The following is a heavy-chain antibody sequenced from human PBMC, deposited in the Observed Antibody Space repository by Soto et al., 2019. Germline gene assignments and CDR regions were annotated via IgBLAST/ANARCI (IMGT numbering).Heavy chain of an antibody. D-gene: IGHD3-16*01. J-gene: IGHJ3*02. CDR1: GFTFDDYA. CDR2: ISWNSGSI. Sequence: GGSLRLSCAASGFTFDDYAMHWVRQAPGKGLEWVSGISWNSGSIGYADSVKGRFTISRDNAKNSLYLQMNSLRAEDTALYYCAKDIRILTTMGGAFDIWGPGTMVT. V-gene: IGHV3-9*01. CDR3: AKDIRILTTMGGAFDI.